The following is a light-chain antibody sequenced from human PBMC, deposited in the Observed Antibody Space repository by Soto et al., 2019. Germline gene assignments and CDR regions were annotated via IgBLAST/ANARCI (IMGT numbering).Light chain of an antibody. CDR1: QSVGSY. CDR3: QQYNNWPWT. J-gene: IGKJ1*01. V-gene: IGKV3D-15*01. Sequence: EMVMTQSPATLSVSPGERATLSCRASQSVGSYLAWYQQKPGQAPSLLIYGASSRATGIPARFSGSGSGTEFTLTISSLQSVDFAVYSCQQYNNWPWTFGQGTKVDIK. CDR2: GAS.